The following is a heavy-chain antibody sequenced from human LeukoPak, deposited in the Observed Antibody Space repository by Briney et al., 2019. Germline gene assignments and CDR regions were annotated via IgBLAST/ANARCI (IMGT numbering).Heavy chain of an antibody. CDR3: ARDVGASAPDAFDI. J-gene: IGHJ3*02. CDR1: GFTFSTYN. Sequence: GGSLRLSCAASGFTFSTYNMNWVRQAPGKGLEWVSSISSGSNYVYYADSVKGRFTISRDNAKNSLYLQMNSLRVEDTDVYYCARDVGASAPDAFDIWGQGTMVIVSS. D-gene: IGHD1-26*01. V-gene: IGHV3-21*01. CDR2: ISSGSNYV.